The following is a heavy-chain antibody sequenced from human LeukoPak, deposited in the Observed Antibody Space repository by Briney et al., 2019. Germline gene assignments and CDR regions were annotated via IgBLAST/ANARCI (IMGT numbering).Heavy chain of an antibody. D-gene: IGHD2-2*01. CDR1: GYSISSGYY. Sequence: SETLSLTCTVSGYSISSGYYWGWIQQPPGKGLEWIGSIYHSGSTYYNPSLKSRVTISVDTSKNQFSLKLSSVTAADTAVYYCARIIQRYCSSTSCYFRSPNRNWFDPWGQGTLVTVSS. J-gene: IGHJ5*02. V-gene: IGHV4-38-2*02. CDR2: IYHSGST. CDR3: ARIIQRYCSSTSCYFRSPNRNWFDP.